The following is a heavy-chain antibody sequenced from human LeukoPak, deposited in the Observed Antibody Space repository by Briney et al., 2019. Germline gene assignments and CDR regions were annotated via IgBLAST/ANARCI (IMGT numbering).Heavy chain of an antibody. CDR3: ARHVDYYDSSGYYWA. V-gene: IGHV4-39*01. CDR2: IYYSGST. Sequence: SETLSLTCTVSGGSISSSRYYWGWIRHPPGKGLEWIGNIYYSGSTYYNPSLKSRVTISVDTSKNQYSLKLSSVTAADTAVYYCARHVDYYDSSGYYWAWGQGTLVTVSS. D-gene: IGHD3-22*01. CDR1: GGSISSSRYY. J-gene: IGHJ5*02.